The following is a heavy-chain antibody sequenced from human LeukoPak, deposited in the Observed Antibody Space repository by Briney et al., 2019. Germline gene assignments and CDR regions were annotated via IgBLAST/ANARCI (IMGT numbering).Heavy chain of an antibody. D-gene: IGHD4-17*01. CDR3: ARDSAVTSHYYYYYMDV. CDR1: GGSISSYY. V-gene: IGHV4-4*07. Sequence: SETLSLTCTVSGGSISSYYWSWIRQPAGKGLEWIGRIYTSGSTNYNPSPKSRVTMSVDTSKNQFSLKLSSVTAADTAVYYCARDSAVTSHYYYYYMDVWGKGTTVTVSS. CDR2: IYTSGST. J-gene: IGHJ6*03.